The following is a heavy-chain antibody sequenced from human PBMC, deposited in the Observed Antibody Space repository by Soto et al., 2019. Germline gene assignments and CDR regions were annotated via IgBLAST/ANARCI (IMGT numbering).Heavy chain of an antibody. CDR3: VRGRAVAGINDEAFDL. V-gene: IGHV1-2*02. D-gene: IGHD6-19*01. CDR1: GYIFSDYY. J-gene: IGHJ3*01. Sequence: GASVKVSCKASGYIFSDYYMHWVRQAPGQGLECMGWINPNSGDTIYAQKFQGRVTVTGDPSISTAYMELSRLTSDDTAVYYCVRGRAVAGINDEAFDLWGQGTMVTASS. CDR2: INPNSGDT.